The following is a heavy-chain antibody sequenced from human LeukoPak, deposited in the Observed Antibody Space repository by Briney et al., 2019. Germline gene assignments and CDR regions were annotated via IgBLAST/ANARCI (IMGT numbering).Heavy chain of an antibody. CDR3: ARTSYYDSSPSAFDI. Sequence: GGSLRLSCAASGFTFSSYGMHWVRQAPGKGLEWVAVISYDGSNKYYADSVKGRFTISRDNSKNTLYLQMNSLRAEDTAVYYCARTSYYDSSPSAFDIWGQGTMVTVSS. V-gene: IGHV3-30*03. CDR2: ISYDGSNK. D-gene: IGHD3-22*01. J-gene: IGHJ3*02. CDR1: GFTFSSYG.